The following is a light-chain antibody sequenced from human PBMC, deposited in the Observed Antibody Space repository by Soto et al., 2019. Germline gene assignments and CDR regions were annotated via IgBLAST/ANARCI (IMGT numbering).Light chain of an antibody. V-gene: IGKV3-20*01. Sequence: EIVLTQSPGTLSLSPGERATLSCRASQSVSSSYLAWYQQKPGQAPRLLIYGASSRATDIPDRFRGSGSGTDFTLTISRLEPEDFAVYYCQQYGSSPWTFGQGTKVDI. CDR2: GAS. CDR1: QSVSSSY. J-gene: IGKJ1*01. CDR3: QQYGSSPWT.